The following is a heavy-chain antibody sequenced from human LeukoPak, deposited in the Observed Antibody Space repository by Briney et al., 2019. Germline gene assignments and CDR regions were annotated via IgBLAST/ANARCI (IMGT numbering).Heavy chain of an antibody. D-gene: IGHD6-13*01. J-gene: IGHJ4*02. CDR1: GGTFSSYA. CDR2: IIPILGIA. Sequence: SVKVSCKASGGTFSSYAISWVRQAPGQGLEWMGRIIPILGIANYAQKFQGRVTITADKSTSTAYMELSSLRSEDTAVYCCAREGPSYSSSSGYFDYWGQGTLVTVSS. V-gene: IGHV1-69*04. CDR3: AREGPSYSSSSGYFDY.